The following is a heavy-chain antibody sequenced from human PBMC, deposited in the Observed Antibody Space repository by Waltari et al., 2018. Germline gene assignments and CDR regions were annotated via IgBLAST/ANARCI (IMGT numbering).Heavy chain of an antibody. V-gene: IGHV4-39*07. Sequence: QLQLQESGPGLVKPSETLSLTCTVSGGSISSSSYYWGWIRQPPGKGLEWIGSIYYSGSTYSNPSLKSRVTISVDTSKNQFSLKLSSVTAADTAVYYCARTGITGTTFWFDPWGQGTLVTVSS. J-gene: IGHJ5*02. CDR1: GGSISSSSYY. CDR3: ARTGITGTTFWFDP. D-gene: IGHD1-7*01. CDR2: IYYSGST.